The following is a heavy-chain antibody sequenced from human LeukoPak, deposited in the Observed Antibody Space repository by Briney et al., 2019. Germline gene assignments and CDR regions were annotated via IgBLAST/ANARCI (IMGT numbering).Heavy chain of an antibody. D-gene: IGHD1-14*01. CDR1: GYTFSNYV. J-gene: IGHJ4*02. CDR3: ARSGPKDWALDY. Sequence: GASVKVSCQASGYTFSNYVVTWGRQAPGQGLEWMGWISVYNGNAFYAQKLEDRVTMTTDTSTSTAYMELRSLRFDDTAVYYCARSGPKDWALDYWGRGTLVTVSS. V-gene: IGHV1-18*01. CDR2: ISVYNGNA.